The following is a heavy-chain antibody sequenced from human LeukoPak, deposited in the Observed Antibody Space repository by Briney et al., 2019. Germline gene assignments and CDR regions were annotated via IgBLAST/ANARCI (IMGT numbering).Heavy chain of an antibody. J-gene: IGHJ4*02. Sequence: SETLSLTCAVYGGSFSGYYWSWIRQPPGKGLGWIGEINHSGSSNYNPSLKSRVTISIDTAKNQFSLKLSSVTAADTAVYYCRIVVVRGIDYWGQGTLVTVSS. CDR1: GGSFSGYY. D-gene: IGHD2-15*01. CDR3: RIVVVRGIDY. CDR2: INHSGSS. V-gene: IGHV4-34*01.